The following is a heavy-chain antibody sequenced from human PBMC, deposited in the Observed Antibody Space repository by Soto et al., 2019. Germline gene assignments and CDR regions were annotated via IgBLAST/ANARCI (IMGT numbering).Heavy chain of an antibody. D-gene: IGHD5-18*01. CDR3: AKAGDTAMAPGGPYYYYGMDV. CDR1: GYTFTSYA. V-gene: IGHV1-69*13. CDR2: IIPIFGTA. Sequence: ASVKVSCKASGYTFTSYAISWARQAPGQGLEWMGGIIPIFGTANYAQKFQGRVTITADESTSTAYMELSSLRSEDTAVYYCAKAGDTAMAPGGPYYYYGMDVWGQGTTVTVS. J-gene: IGHJ6*02.